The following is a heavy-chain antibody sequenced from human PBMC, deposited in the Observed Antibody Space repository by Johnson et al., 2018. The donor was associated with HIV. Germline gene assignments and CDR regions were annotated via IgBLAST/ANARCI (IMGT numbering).Heavy chain of an antibody. CDR2: IYSGGST. V-gene: IGHV3-NL1*01. CDR3: ARAYSYGAFDI. D-gene: IGHD5-18*01. J-gene: IGHJ3*02. CDR1: GFTFSNYG. Sequence: QVQLVESGGGVVQPGRSLRLSCVASGFTFSNYGMHWVRQAPGKGLEWVAVIYSGGSTYYADSVKGRFTISRDNSKNTLYFQMNSLRAEDTAVYYCARAYSYGAFDIWGQGTMVTVSS.